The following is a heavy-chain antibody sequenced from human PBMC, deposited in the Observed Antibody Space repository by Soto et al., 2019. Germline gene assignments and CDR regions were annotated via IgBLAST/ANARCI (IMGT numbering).Heavy chain of an antibody. CDR1: GYIFTSYG. V-gene: IGHV1-18*01. D-gene: IGHD2-15*01. Sequence: QVQLVQSGVEVKDPGASVKVSCKASGYIFTSYGISWVRQAPGQGLEWMGWVSTSKGQTRYAQKFQDRVTMTTDTATSTVYMEWRSLTSDDTAVYYCARDWFCGGGSGIDCFDPWGQGTQVTVSS. CDR3: ARDWFCGGGSGIDCFDP. CDR2: VSTSKGQT. J-gene: IGHJ5*02.